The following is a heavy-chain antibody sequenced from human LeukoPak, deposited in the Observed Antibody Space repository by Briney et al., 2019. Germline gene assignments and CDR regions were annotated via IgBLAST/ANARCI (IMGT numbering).Heavy chain of an antibody. V-gene: IGHV3-23*01. CDR3: AKVPRSLDYYDSTVYYLDY. CDR1: GFTFSTYA. Sequence: ESGGSLRLSCAASGFTFSTYAMNWVRQAPGKGLEWVSTISGSGGSTYYADSVKGRFTISRDNSKNTLYLQVNSLRAEDTAKYYCAKVPRSLDYYDSTVYYLDYWGQGTLVTVSS. D-gene: IGHD3-22*01. CDR2: ISGSGGST. J-gene: IGHJ4*02.